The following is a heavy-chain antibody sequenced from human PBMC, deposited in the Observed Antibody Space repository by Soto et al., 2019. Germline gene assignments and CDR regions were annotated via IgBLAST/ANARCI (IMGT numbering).Heavy chain of an antibody. V-gene: IGHV1-24*01. D-gene: IGHD3-16*01. CDR3: AFLGDNWFDP. CDR2: IDPEDGET. Sequence: ASVKVSCKVSGYTLTELSMHWVRQAPEKGLEWMGGIDPEDGETIYAQKFQGRVTMTEDKSIDTAYMERSSLRSEDTAVYYCAFLGDNWFDPWGQGTLVTVSS. J-gene: IGHJ5*02. CDR1: GYTLTELS.